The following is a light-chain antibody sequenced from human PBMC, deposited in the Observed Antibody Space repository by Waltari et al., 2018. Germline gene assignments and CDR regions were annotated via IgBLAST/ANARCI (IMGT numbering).Light chain of an antibody. CDR1: QSVFYSSKNKNY. V-gene: IGKV4-1*01. J-gene: IGKJ2*01. CDR3: QQYYGNPRT. CDR2: RAS. Sequence: DIVMTQSPDSLAVSLGERATINCKSSQSVFYSSKNKNYLAWYQQKPGQAPKLLIYRASTRESGVPDRVSGSGSGTDFTLTISSLQAEDVAVYYCQQYYGNPRTFGQGTKLEIK.